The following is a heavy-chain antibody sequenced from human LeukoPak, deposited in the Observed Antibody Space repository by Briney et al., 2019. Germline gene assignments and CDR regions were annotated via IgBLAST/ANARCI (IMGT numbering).Heavy chain of an antibody. CDR2: INPNSGGT. D-gene: IGHD5-18*01. V-gene: IGHV1-2*02. CDR3: ARDGGYSYPRGFDH. J-gene: IGHJ4*02. Sequence: ASVKVSCKASGYTFTGYYMHWVRQAPGQGLEWMGWINPNSGGTNYAQKFQGRVTMTRDTSISTAYMELSRLRSDDTAVYYCARDGGYSYPRGFDHWGQGTLVTVSS. CDR1: GYTFTGYY.